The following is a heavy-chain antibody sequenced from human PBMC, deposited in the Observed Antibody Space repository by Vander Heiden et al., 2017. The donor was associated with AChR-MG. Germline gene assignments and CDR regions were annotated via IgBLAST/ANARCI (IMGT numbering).Heavy chain of an antibody. CDR1: GLTFSSYG. Sequence: QVQLVESGGGVVQPGRSLRLSCAASGLTFSSYGMHWVRQAPGKGLEWVAVISYDGSNKYYADSVKGRFTISRDNSKNTLYLQMNSLRAEDTAVYYCAKGYIVATTIDYWGQGTLVTVSS. V-gene: IGHV3-30*18. J-gene: IGHJ4*02. CDR2: ISYDGSNK. D-gene: IGHD5-12*01. CDR3: AKGYIVATTIDY.